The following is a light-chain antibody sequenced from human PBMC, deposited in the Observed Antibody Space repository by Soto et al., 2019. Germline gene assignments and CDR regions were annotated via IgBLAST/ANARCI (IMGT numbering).Light chain of an antibody. V-gene: IGKV1-12*01. J-gene: IGKJ1*01. CDR1: QGISDW. Sequence: DIQMTQSPSSVSASVGDRVTITCRASQGISDWLAWYRQKPGKAPDLLISSASSLQSGVPSRFSGSGSGTDFTLTISSLQPEDFATYYCQQSYRTPWTFGQGTKVDIK. CDR2: SAS. CDR3: QQSYRTPWT.